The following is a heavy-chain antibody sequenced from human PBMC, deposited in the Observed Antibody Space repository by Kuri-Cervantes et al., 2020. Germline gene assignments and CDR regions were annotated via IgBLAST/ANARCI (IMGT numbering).Heavy chain of an antibody. CDR3: ARAHYYDSSGYYYPGKISY. V-gene: IGHV3-21*01. CDR2: ISSSSSYI. J-gene: IGHJ4*02. Sequence: ETLSLTCAASGFTFSSYSMNWVRQAPGKGLEWVSSISSSSSYIYYADSVKGRFTISRDNAKNSLYLQMNSLRAEDTAVYYCARAHYYDSSGYYYPGKISYWGQGTLVTVSS. CDR1: GFTFSSYS. D-gene: IGHD3-22*01.